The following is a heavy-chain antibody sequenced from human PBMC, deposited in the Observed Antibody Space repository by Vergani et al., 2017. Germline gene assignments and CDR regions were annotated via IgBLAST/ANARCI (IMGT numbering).Heavy chain of an antibody. D-gene: IGHD3-22*01. CDR1: GGTFSSYA. CDR3: AGAGDSMRPWVYMDV. Sequence: QVQLVQSGAEVKKPGSSVKVSCKASGGTFSSYAISWVRQAPGQGLEWMGGIIPIFGTANYAQKFQGRVTITADESTSTDYMELSSLRSEDTAVYYCAGAGDSMRPWVYMDVWGKGTTVTVSS. J-gene: IGHJ6*03. CDR2: IIPIFGTA. V-gene: IGHV1-69*01.